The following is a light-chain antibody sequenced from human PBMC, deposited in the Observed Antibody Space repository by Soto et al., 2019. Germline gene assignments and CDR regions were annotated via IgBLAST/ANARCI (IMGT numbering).Light chain of an antibody. V-gene: IGLV1-44*01. CDR1: SSNIGSNI. Sequence: QSVLTQPPSASGTPGQRVTISCSGSSSNIGSNIVNWYQQVPGTAPKLLIYSSNQRPSGVPDRFSGSKSGTLASLAISGLQSEAEADYYCVAWDDSLNGWVFGGGTKVTVL. CDR2: SSN. CDR3: VAWDDSLNGWV. J-gene: IGLJ3*02.